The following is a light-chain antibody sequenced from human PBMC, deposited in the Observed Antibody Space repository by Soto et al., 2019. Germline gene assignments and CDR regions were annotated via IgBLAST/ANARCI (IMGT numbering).Light chain of an antibody. Sequence: EIVLTQSPGTLSLSPGERATLSCRASQSVSSTYLAWYQQKPGQAPRLLIYGASSRATGIPDRFSGSGSGTDFTLTINRLEPEDFAVYYCQQYDNSPMYTFGQGTKLEIK. V-gene: IGKV3-20*01. CDR1: QSVSSTY. J-gene: IGKJ2*01. CDR2: GAS. CDR3: QQYDNSPMYT.